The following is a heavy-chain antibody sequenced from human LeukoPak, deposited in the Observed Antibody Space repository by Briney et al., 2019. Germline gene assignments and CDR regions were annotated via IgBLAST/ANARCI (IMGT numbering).Heavy chain of an antibody. J-gene: IGHJ3*02. Sequence: ASVKVSCKASGYTFTSYYMHWVRQAPGQGLEWMGIISASEGSANYAQNFRGRVTMTGDTSTSTVYMELSSLRSEDTAVFYCARAGTISGYDGGAFDIWGQGTMVTVSS. V-gene: IGHV1-46*01. CDR2: ISASEGSA. D-gene: IGHD5-12*01. CDR1: GYTFTSYY. CDR3: ARAGTISGYDGGAFDI.